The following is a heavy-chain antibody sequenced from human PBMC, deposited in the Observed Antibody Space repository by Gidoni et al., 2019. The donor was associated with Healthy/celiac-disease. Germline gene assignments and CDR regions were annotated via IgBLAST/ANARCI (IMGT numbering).Heavy chain of an antibody. CDR1: GYTFTAYY. J-gene: IGHJ4*02. CDR3: ARGLSPDIVVVPTYYFDY. V-gene: IGHV1-46*01. D-gene: IGHD2-2*01. CDR2: INPSGGST. Sequence: QVQLVQSGAEVKKPGASVKVSCKAFGYTFTAYYMHWVRQAPGQGLEWMGIINPSGGSTSYAQKFQGRVTMTRDTSTSTVYMELSSLRSEDTAVYYCARGLSPDIVVVPTYYFDYWGQGTLVTVSS.